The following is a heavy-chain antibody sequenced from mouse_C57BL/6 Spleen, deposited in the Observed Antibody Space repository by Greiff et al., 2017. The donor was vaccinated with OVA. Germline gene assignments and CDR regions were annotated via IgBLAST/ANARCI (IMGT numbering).Heavy chain of an antibody. Sequence: QVQLKESGPELVKPGASVKISCKASGYAFSSSWMNWVKQRPGKGLEWIGRIYPGDGDTNYNGKFKGKATLTADKSSSTAYMQLSSLTSEDSAVYYCAREDYDHYAMDYWGQGTSVTVSS. CDR2: IYPGDGDT. CDR1: GYAFSSSW. D-gene: IGHD2-4*01. V-gene: IGHV1-82*01. CDR3: AREDYDHYAMDY. J-gene: IGHJ4*01.